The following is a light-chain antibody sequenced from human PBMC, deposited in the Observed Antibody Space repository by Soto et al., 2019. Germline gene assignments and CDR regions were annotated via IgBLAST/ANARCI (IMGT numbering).Light chain of an antibody. CDR3: QQYNNWWT. Sequence: EIVMTQSPAPLSVSPGERATLSCRASQSVSNNLAWYQKKPGQAPRLLIYGASTRATGIPARFSGSGSGTEFTLTISSLLSEDVAVYYCQQYNNWWTFGQGTRVEIK. V-gene: IGKV3-15*01. CDR2: GAS. J-gene: IGKJ1*01. CDR1: QSVSNN.